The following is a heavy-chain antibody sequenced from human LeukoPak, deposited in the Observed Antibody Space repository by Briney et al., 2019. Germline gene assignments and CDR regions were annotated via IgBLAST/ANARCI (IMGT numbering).Heavy chain of an antibody. D-gene: IGHD3-3*01. CDR1: GFTFSSYS. Sequence: PGGSLRLSCAASGFTFSSYSMNWVRQAPGKGLEWVSSISSSSSYIYYADSVKGRFTISRDNAKNPLYLQMNSLRAEDTAVYYCARVVYYDFWSGYYSYFDYSGQGTLVTVSS. V-gene: IGHV3-21*01. CDR3: ARVVYYDFWSGYYSYFDY. CDR2: ISSSSSYI. J-gene: IGHJ4*02.